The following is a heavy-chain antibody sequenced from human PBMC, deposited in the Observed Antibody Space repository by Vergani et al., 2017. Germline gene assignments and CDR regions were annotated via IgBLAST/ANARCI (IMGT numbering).Heavy chain of an antibody. CDR2: VEDSGYF. CDR1: GGSLSGYY. CDR3: ARGIYGDYVSYYGMDV. J-gene: IGHJ6*02. Sequence: QVQLQESGPGLVRPSETLSLTCTVSGGSLSGYYWNWIRQTPGEGLEWIGYVEDSGYFNYNPSLKTRVSMSSDTSNNQFSLMLSSVTVADTAVYYCARGIYGDYVSYYGMDVWGQGTTVTVSS. V-gene: IGHV4-59*01. D-gene: IGHD4-17*01.